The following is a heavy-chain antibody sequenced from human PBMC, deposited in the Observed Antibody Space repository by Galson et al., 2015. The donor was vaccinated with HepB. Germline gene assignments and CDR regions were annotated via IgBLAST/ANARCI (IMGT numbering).Heavy chain of an antibody. D-gene: IGHD6-13*01. V-gene: IGHV3-30*18. Sequence: SLRLSCAASGFSFSRNNMHWVRQPPGKGLEWVAVISVDGSTQHYADSVKGRLTISRDNSKNTLWLHINSLGAEDTAVYYCAKGRSSTWSFDYWGQGTLVTVSS. J-gene: IGHJ4*02. CDR3: AKGRSSTWSFDY. CDR1: GFSFSRNN. CDR2: ISVDGSTQ.